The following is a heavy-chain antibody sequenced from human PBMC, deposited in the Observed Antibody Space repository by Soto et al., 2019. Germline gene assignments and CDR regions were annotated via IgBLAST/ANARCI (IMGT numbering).Heavy chain of an antibody. V-gene: IGHV1-3*01. J-gene: IGHJ4*02. CDR3: ARSESLDC. CDR2: INAGNGDT. CDR1: GYTFTNSL. D-gene: IGHD3-10*01. Sequence: ASVKVSCKTSGYTFTNSLTYWVRQAPGQRLEWMGWINAGNGDTKYSQKFQGRVTITRDTSASTVYMELRSLTFEDTAVYYCARSESLDCWGQGTLVTVSS.